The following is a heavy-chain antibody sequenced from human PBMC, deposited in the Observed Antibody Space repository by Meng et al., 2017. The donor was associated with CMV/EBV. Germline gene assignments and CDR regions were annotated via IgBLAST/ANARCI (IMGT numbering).Heavy chain of an antibody. J-gene: IGHJ3*02. D-gene: IGHD3-3*01. CDR1: GYTFTSYY. V-gene: IGHV1-46*01. Sequence: ASVKVSCKASGYTFTSYYMHWVRQAPGQGLEWMGIINPSGGSTSYAQKFQGRVTMTRDTSTSTVYMELSSLRSEDTAVYYRARDWTIFGVVIPGDDAFDIWGQGTMVTVSS. CDR2: INPSGGST. CDR3: ARDWTIFGVVIPGDDAFDI.